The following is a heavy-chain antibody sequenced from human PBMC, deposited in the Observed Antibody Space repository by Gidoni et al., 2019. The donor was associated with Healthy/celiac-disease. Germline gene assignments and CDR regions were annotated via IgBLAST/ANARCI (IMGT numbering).Heavy chain of an antibody. Sequence: EVQLLESGGGLVQPGGSLRLSCAASGFTFSSYAMSWVRQAPGKGLEWVSAISGSGGSTYYADSVKGRFTISRDNSKNTLYLQMNSLRAEDTAVYYCAKDGSVGSGYPDWYFDLWGRGTLVTVSS. CDR3: AKDGSVGSGYPDWYFDL. D-gene: IGHD3-22*01. CDR1: GFTFSSYA. J-gene: IGHJ2*01. CDR2: ISGSGGST. V-gene: IGHV3-23*01.